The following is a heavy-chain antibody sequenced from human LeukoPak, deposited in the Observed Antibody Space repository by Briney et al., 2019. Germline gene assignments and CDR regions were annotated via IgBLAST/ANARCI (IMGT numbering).Heavy chain of an antibody. CDR1: GYTFTSYG. J-gene: IGHJ4*02. D-gene: IGHD7-27*01. CDR2: ISAYNGNT. V-gene: IGHV1-18*01. CDR3: ARETGAQETLYFDY. Sequence: GASVKVSCKASGYTFTSYGISWVRQAPGQGLEWMGWISAYNGNTNYAQKLQGRVTMTTDTSTSTAYMELRSLRSEDTAVYYCARETGAQETLYFDYWGQGTLVTVSS.